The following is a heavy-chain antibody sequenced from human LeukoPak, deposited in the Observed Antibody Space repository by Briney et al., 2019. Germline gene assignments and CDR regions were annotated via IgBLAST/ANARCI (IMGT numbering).Heavy chain of an antibody. J-gene: IGHJ4*02. V-gene: IGHV5-51*01. D-gene: IGHD1-26*01. CDR2: IYPDDSDT. CDR1: GYSFTNFW. Sequence: GESLKISCKDSGYSFTNFWIAWVRQMPGEGLEWMGIIYPDDSDTRYSPSFQGQVTISADKSISTAYLQWSSLKASDTAMYYCARQYCLSGSCYCDYWGQGVLVTVSS. CDR3: ARQYCLSGSCYCDY.